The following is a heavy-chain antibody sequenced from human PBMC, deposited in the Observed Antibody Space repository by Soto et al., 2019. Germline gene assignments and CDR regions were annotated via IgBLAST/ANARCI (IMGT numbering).Heavy chain of an antibody. Sequence: GGSLRLSCAASGFTFSSYAMSWVRQAPGKGLEWVSAISGSGGSTYYADSVKGRFTISRDNSKNTLYLQMNSLRAEDTAVYYCAKSEYSSSWYRVFDYWGQGTLVTVSS. CDR1: GFTFSSYA. J-gene: IGHJ4*02. CDR2: ISGSGGST. V-gene: IGHV3-23*01. CDR3: AKSEYSSSWYRVFDY. D-gene: IGHD6-13*01.